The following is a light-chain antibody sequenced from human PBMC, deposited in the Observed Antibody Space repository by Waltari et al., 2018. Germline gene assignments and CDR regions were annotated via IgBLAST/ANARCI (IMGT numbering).Light chain of an antibody. J-gene: IGKJ4*01. CDR2: AAS. CDR3: QQLNSYPPALT. Sequence: DIQLTQSPSFLSASVGDRVTITCRASQGISSYLAWYQQKPGKAPKLLIYAASTLQSGVPSRVSGSGSGTEFTLTISSLQPEDFATYYCQQLNSYPPALTFGGGTKVEIK. CDR1: QGISSY. V-gene: IGKV1-9*01.